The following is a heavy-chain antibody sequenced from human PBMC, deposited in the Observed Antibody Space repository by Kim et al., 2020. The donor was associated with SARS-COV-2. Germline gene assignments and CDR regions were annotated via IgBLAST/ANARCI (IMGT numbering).Heavy chain of an antibody. CDR3: AKDRSYGDYHAFDI. Sequence: ADSVKGRFTISRDNSKNTLYLQMNSLRAEDTAVYYCAKDRSYGDYHAFDIWGQGTMVTVSS. V-gene: IGHV3-23*01. D-gene: IGHD4-17*01. J-gene: IGHJ3*02.